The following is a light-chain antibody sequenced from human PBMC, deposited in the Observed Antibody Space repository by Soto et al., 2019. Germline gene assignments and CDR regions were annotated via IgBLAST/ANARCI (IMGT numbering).Light chain of an antibody. J-gene: IGKJ5*01. V-gene: IGKV3-20*01. CDR1: QSVSTSY. CDR2: GAS. CDR3: QQYGSSPIT. Sequence: DIALTQSPGTLSLSPWARATLFCSGSQSVSTSYLAWYQQKPGQAPRLLIYGASSRATGIPDRFSGSGSGTDFTLTISRLEPEDFAVYYCQQYGSSPITFGQGTRLEIK.